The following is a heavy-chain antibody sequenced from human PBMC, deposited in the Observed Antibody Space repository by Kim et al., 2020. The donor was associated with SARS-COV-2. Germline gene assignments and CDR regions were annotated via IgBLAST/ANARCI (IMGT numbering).Heavy chain of an antibody. J-gene: IGHJ2*01. CDR2: INPNSGGT. CDR1: GYTFTGYC. D-gene: IGHD3-3*01. CDR3: ARGRMEVTIFGVVSHWYFGL. V-gene: IGHV1-2*02. Sequence: ASVKVSCKASGYTFTGYCMHWVRQAPGQGLEWMGWINPNSGGTNYAQKFQGRVTMTRDTSISTAYMELSRLRSDDTAVYYCARGRMEVTIFGVVSHWYFGLWGRGTLVTVS.